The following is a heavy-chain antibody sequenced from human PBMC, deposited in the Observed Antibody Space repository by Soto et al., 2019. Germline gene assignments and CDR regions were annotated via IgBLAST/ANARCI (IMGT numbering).Heavy chain of an antibody. CDR3: AKDRSCTSCYAFDY. Sequence: EVQLLESGGGLVQPGGSLRLSCAASGFTFRNYAMSWARQAPGKGLEWVSAISGSGGTTHYADSVKGRFTISRDNSKNTLYLQMNSLRVEDTAVYYCAKDRSCTSCYAFDYWGQGSLVTVSS. J-gene: IGHJ4*02. CDR2: ISGSGGTT. D-gene: IGHD2-2*01. V-gene: IGHV3-23*01. CDR1: GFTFRNYA.